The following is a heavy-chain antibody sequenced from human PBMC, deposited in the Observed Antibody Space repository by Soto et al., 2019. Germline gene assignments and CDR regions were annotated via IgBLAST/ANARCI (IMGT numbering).Heavy chain of an antibody. CDR2: IYYSGST. V-gene: IGHV4-31*03. CDR3: ARETPGSNYVHY. J-gene: IGHJ4*02. Sequence: QVQLQESGPGLVKPSQTLSLTCTVSGGSISSGGYYWSWIRKHPGKGLEWIGYIYYSGSTYYNPSLKSRVTISVDTSKNQFSLKLSSVTAADTAVYYCARETPGSNYVHYWGQGTLVTVSS. CDR1: GGSISSGGYY. D-gene: IGHD2-15*01.